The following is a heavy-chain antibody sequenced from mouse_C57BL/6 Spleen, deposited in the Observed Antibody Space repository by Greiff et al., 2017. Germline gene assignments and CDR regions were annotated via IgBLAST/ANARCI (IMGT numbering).Heavy chain of an antibody. CDR2: IWSGGST. Sequence: QVQLQQSGPGLVQPSQSLSITCTVSGFSLTSYGVHWVRQSPGKGLEWLGVIWSGGSTDYNAAFISRLSISKDNSKSQVFFKMNSLQADDTAIYYCASDGYYEYFDVWGTGTTVTVSS. J-gene: IGHJ1*03. CDR1: GFSLTSYG. V-gene: IGHV2-2*01. D-gene: IGHD2-3*01. CDR3: ASDGYYEYFDV.